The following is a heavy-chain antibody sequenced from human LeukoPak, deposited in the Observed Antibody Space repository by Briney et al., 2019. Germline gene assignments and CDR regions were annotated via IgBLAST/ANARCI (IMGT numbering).Heavy chain of an antibody. D-gene: IGHD1-26*01. CDR1: GGSISSGGYY. J-gene: IGHJ5*02. Sequence: PSETLSLTCTVSGGSISSGGYYWSWIRQPPGKGLEWIGYVYHSGSTYYNPSLKSRVTISVDTSKNQFSLKLSSVTAADTAVYYCATSIVGAMLGFDPWGQGTLVTVSS. V-gene: IGHV4-30-2*01. CDR3: ATSIVGAMLGFDP. CDR2: VYHSGST.